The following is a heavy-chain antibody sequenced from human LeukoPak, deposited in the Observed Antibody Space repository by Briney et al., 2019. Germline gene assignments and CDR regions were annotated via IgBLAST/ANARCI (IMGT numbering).Heavy chain of an antibody. CDR2: IYTSGST. D-gene: IGHD6-19*01. CDR1: GGSISSYY. V-gene: IGHV4-4*07. J-gene: IGHJ3*02. CDR3: ARGKSSGWYEWNAFDI. Sequence: SETLSLTCTVSGGSISSYYWSWIRQPAGKGPEWIGRIYTSGSTNYNPSLKSRVTMSVDTSKNQFSLKLSSVTAADTAVYYCARGKSSGWYEWNAFDIWGQGTMVTVSS.